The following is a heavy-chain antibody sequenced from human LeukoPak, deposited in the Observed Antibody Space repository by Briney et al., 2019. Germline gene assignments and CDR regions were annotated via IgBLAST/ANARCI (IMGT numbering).Heavy chain of an antibody. CDR1: GYTFTSYG. V-gene: IGHV1-18*01. CDR3: ARLVWQKQLPDY. J-gene: IGHJ4*02. D-gene: IGHD6-13*01. CDR2: ISAYNGNT. Sequence: ASVKVSCKASGYTFTSYGISWVRQAPGQGLEWMGWISAYNGNTNHAQKLQGRVTMTTDTSTSTAYMELRSLRSDDTAVYYCARLVWQKQLPDYWGQGTLVTVSS.